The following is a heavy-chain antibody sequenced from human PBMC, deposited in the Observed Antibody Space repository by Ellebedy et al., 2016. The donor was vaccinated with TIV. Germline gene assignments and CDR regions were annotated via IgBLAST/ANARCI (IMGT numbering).Heavy chain of an antibody. D-gene: IGHD2-21*01. V-gene: IGHV4-61*03. CDR2: IYYSEST. J-gene: IGHJ6*02. Sequence: MPSETLSLTCTVSGGSVGGLGHNWHWIRQAPGKGLEWIGYIYYSESTKYNPSLKSRATISLDKSENAFSLRVKSVTAADAAVYFCARSSSKGLLSVLEGDYSHELDVWGQGTTVAVSS. CDR1: GGSVGGLGHN. CDR3: ARSSSKGLLSVLEGDYSHELDV.